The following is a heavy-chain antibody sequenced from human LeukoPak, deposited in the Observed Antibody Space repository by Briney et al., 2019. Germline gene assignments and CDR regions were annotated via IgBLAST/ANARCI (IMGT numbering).Heavy chain of an antibody. V-gene: IGHV1-69*13. Sequence: SVKVSCKASGGTFSSYAISWVRQAPGQGLEWMGGIIPIFGTANYAQKFQGRVTITADESTSTAYMELSSLRSEDTAVYYCARWLPTTSYFDYWGQGTLVTASS. CDR1: GGTFSSYA. CDR3: ARWLPTTSYFDY. J-gene: IGHJ4*02. CDR2: IIPIFGTA. D-gene: IGHD1-1*01.